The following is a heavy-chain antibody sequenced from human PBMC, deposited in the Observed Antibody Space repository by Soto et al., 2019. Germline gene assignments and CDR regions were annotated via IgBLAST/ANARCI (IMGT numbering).Heavy chain of an antibody. CDR3: ARGGLGYCSGGSCYSAGSTGYYAGMYV. CDR2: IYYSGST. Sequence: SETLSLTCTVSGGSISSGGYYWSWIRQHPGKGREWIGYIYYSGSTYYTPSLKSRVTISVDTSKNQFSLTSSSVTAADTAVYSCARGGLGYCSGGSCYSAGSTGYYAGMYVWGQGTTVTVS. J-gene: IGHJ6*02. CDR1: GGSISSGGYY. V-gene: IGHV4-31*03. D-gene: IGHD2-15*01.